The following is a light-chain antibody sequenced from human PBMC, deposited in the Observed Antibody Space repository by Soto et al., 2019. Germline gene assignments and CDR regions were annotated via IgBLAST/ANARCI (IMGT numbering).Light chain of an antibody. CDR1: QGISSY. Sequence: AIRMTQSPSSLSASTGHRVIITCRASQGISSYLAWYQENPGKAPKLLIYAASTLQSGVPSRFSGSGSGTDFTLSISSLQPEDFATYYGQQSYSTPGTFGQGTKVDI. V-gene: IGKV1-8*01. CDR2: AAS. CDR3: QQSYSTPGT. J-gene: IGKJ1*01.